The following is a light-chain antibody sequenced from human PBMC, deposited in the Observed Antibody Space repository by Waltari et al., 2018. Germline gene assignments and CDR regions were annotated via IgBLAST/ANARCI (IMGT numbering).Light chain of an antibody. Sequence: DIQMTQSPSSLSASVGDRVTITCRASQSISSYLNWYQQKPGKAPKLLIYAASSLQSGVPSSFSGSGSGTDFTLTISSLQPEDFATYYCQQSYSTPGFTFGPGTKVDIK. CDR1: QSISSY. V-gene: IGKV1-39*01. J-gene: IGKJ3*01. CDR2: AAS. CDR3: QQSYSTPGFT.